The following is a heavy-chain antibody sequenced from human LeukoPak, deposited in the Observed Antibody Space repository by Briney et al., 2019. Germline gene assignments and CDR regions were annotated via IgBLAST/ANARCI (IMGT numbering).Heavy chain of an antibody. V-gene: IGHV1-2*02. CDR2: INADSGDT. CDR1: GYIFTAYY. D-gene: IGHD5-24*01. CDR3: TRIGDGYPY. J-gene: IGHJ4*02. Sequence: ASVTVSCKASGYIFTAYYLHWVRQAPGQGAEWMGWINADSGDTNYARKFQGRVTMTRDTSITTVYMELSSLTSDDTAVYYCTRIGDGYPYWGQGSLVTVSS.